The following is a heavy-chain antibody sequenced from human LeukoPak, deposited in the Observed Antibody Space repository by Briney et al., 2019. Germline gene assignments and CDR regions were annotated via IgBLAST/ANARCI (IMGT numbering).Heavy chain of an antibody. D-gene: IGHD3-22*01. Sequence: GGSPRLSCAASKFTFSDYWMHWVRQAPGKGPVWVARINSDGSTTNYGDSVQGRFTISRDNAKNTLFLQMNSLRAEDTAVYYCARAGYYRFDYWGQGTLVTVSS. V-gene: IGHV3-74*01. CDR3: ARAGYYRFDY. CDR1: KFTFSDYW. J-gene: IGHJ4*02. CDR2: INSDGSTT.